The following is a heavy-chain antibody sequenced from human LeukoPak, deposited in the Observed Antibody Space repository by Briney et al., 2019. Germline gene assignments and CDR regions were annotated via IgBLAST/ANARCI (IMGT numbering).Heavy chain of an antibody. J-gene: IGHJ6*02. CDR1: GFTFSSYG. D-gene: IGHD3-22*01. V-gene: IGHV3-33*01. CDR3: AREDYDSSGYHFGYYGMDV. Sequence: GGSRRLSCAASGFTFSSYGMHWVRQAPGKGLEWVAVIWYDGSNKYYADSVKGRFTISRDNSKNTLYLQMNSLRAEDTAVYYCAREDYDSSGYHFGYYGMDVWGQGTTVTVSS. CDR2: IWYDGSNK.